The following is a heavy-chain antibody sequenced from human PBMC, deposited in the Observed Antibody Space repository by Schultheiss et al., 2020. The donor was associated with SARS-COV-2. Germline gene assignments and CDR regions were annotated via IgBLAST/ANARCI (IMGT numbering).Heavy chain of an antibody. Sequence: SETLSLTCAVSGYSISSGYYWGWIRQPPGKGLEWIGSIYHSGSTYYNPSLKSRVTISVDTSKNQFSLKLSSVTAADTAVYYCARGRLIVGATRRNYFDYWGQGTLVTVS. CDR2: IYHSGST. CDR1: GYSISSGYY. D-gene: IGHD1-26*01. V-gene: IGHV4-38-2*01. CDR3: ARGRLIVGATRRNYFDY. J-gene: IGHJ4*02.